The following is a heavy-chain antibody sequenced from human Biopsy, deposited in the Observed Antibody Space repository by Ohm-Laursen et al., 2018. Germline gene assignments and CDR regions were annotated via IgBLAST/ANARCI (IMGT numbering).Heavy chain of an antibody. CDR2: LHDRGVT. CDR1: GITVNDHY. Sequence: GSLRLSCAASGITVNDHYMSWVRQAPGKGLEWVSSLHDRGVTYYAGSVKGRFTISGDNSKNTLYLQMNGLRAEDTAVYFCQGGHLPPGQFYGVDAWGQGTTVTASS. V-gene: IGHV3-53*01. CDR3: QGGHLPPGQFYGVDA. D-gene: IGHD3-16*01. J-gene: IGHJ6*02.